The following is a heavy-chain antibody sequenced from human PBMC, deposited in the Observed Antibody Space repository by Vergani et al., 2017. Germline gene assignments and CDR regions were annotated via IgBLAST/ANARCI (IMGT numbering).Heavy chain of an antibody. CDR3: ARYAKVAATSGSRDY. V-gene: IGHV4-61*01. D-gene: IGHD2-15*01. CDR2: IYYSGST. CDR1: GGSVSSGSYY. J-gene: IGHJ4*02. Sequence: QVQLQESGPGLVKPSETLSLTCNVSGGSVSSGSYYWSWIRQPPGKGLEWIGYIYYSGSTNYNPSLKSRVTISVDTSKNQFSLKLSSVTAADTAVYYCARYAKVAATSGSRDYWGQGTLVTVSS.